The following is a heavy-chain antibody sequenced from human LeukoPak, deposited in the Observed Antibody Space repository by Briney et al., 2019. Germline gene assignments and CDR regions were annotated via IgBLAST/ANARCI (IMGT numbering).Heavy chain of an antibody. CDR3: ARERHGHPFDS. CDR2: IACNGIP. J-gene: IGHJ4*02. Sequence: SETLSLTCTVSGGSINTDYWTWIRQSPGKGLEWIGYIACNGIPNYNPSLKSRLTISRDTSKNQFSLNLSSVTAADTAVYYCARERHGHPFDSWGQGTLVTVSS. CDR1: GGSINTDY. V-gene: IGHV4-59*01.